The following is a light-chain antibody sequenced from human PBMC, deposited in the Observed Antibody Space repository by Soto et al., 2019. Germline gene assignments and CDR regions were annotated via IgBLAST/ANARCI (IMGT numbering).Light chain of an antibody. Sequence: EIVLTQSPPTLSLSPGEGATLTCRASQSVSNFLAWYQHKPGQAPRLLIHDASIRAAGVPARFSGSGSGTDFTLTISGLEPEDFAVYFCQQYGASLTFGGGTKVDI. V-gene: IGKV3-20*01. CDR2: DAS. J-gene: IGKJ4*01. CDR3: QQYGASLT. CDR1: QSVSNF.